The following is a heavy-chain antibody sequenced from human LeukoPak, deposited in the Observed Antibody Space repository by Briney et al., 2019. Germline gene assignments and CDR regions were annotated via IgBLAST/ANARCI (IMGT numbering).Heavy chain of an antibody. Sequence: TSETLSLTCAVSGGSISSSNWWSWVRRPPGKGLEWIGEIYHSGSTNYNPSLKSRVTISVDKSKNQFSLKLSSVTAADTAVYYCARDPYDTTFHDAFDIWGQGTMVTVSS. D-gene: IGHD3-9*01. J-gene: IGHJ3*02. CDR2: IYHSGST. V-gene: IGHV4-4*02. CDR1: GGSISSSNW. CDR3: ARDPYDTTFHDAFDI.